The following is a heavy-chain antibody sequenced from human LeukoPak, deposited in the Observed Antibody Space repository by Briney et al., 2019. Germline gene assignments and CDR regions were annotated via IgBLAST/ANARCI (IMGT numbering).Heavy chain of an antibody. J-gene: IGHJ5*02. CDR1: GFTFINYS. CDR3: ANWFDP. Sequence: GGSLRLSCAASGFTFINYSMNWVRQAPGKGLEWVSSISGSSTYIYYADSLKGRFTISRDNAKNSLYLQMNSLRAEDTAVYYCANWFDPWGQGTLVTVSS. CDR2: ISGSSTYI. V-gene: IGHV3-21*01.